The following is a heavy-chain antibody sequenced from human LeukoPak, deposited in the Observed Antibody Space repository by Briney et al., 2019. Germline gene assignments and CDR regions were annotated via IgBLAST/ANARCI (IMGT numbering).Heavy chain of an antibody. CDR1: GYSITSAYY. Sequence: PSETLSLTCTVSGYSITSAYYWGWIRQPPGKGLEWIGYIYYSGSTNYNPSLKSRVTISVDTSNNQFSLKLSSVTAADTAVYYCAREASDIVVVPAAPEYYYYYYYMDVWGKGTTVTISS. V-gene: IGHV4-61*01. CDR3: AREASDIVVVPAAPEYYYYYYYMDV. D-gene: IGHD2-2*01. J-gene: IGHJ6*03. CDR2: IYYSGST.